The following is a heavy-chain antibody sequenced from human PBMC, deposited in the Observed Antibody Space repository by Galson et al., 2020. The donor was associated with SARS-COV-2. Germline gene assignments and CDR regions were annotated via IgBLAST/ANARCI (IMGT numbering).Heavy chain of an antibody. D-gene: IGHD2-15*01. J-gene: IGHJ4*02. CDR3: ARGVCSGGSCYSGVVDY. CDR2: IKQDGSEK. CDR1: GFTFSSYW. V-gene: IGHV3-7*03. Sequence: GGSLRLSCAASGFTFSSYWMSWVRQAPGKGLEWVANIKQDGSEKYYVDSVKGRFTIYRDNAKNSLYLQMNSLRAEDTAVYYCARGVCSGGSCYSGVVDYWGQGTLVTVSS.